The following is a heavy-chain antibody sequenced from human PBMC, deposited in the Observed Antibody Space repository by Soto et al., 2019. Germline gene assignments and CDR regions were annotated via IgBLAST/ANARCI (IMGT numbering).Heavy chain of an antibody. Sequence: ASVKVSCKASGYTFTSYAMHWVRQAPGQRLEWMGWINAGNGNTKYSQKFQGRVTITRDTSASTAYMELSSLRSEDTAVYYCARVFSPTYYDILTGYYNFDYWGQGTLVTVSS. CDR2: INAGNGNT. CDR1: GYTFTSYA. J-gene: IGHJ4*02. CDR3: ARVFSPTYYDILTGYYNFDY. D-gene: IGHD3-9*01. V-gene: IGHV1-3*01.